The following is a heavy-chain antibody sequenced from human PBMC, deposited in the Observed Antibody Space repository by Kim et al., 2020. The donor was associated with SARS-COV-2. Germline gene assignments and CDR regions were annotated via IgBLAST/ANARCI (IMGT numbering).Heavy chain of an antibody. D-gene: IGHD3-10*01. CDR1: GFTFDDYG. J-gene: IGHJ6*02. V-gene: IGHV3-20*04. Sequence: GGSLRLSCAASGFTFDDYGMSWVRQAPGKGLEWVSGINWNGGSTGYADSVKGRFTISRDNAKNSLYLQMNSLRAEDTALYYCARDLWFGELFRDYYYYGMDVWGQGTTVTVSS. CDR3: ARDLWFGELFRDYYYYGMDV. CDR2: INWNGGST.